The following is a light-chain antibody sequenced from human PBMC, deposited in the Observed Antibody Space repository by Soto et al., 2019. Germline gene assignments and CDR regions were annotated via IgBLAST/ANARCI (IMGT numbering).Light chain of an antibody. V-gene: IGLV2-23*01. CDR3: CSYAGGTSVV. Sequence: QSALTQPASVSGSPGQSITISCTGTSSDVGTYNLVSWYQQHPGKAPKLMIYEDIERPSGVSNRFSGSKSGNTASLTISGLQTEDEADYNCCSYAGGTSVVFGGGTQLPS. CDR1: SSDVGTYNL. CDR2: EDI. J-gene: IGLJ2*01.